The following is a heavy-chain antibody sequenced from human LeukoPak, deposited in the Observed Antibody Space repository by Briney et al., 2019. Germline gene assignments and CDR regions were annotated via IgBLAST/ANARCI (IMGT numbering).Heavy chain of an antibody. J-gene: IGHJ3*02. CDR2: TNPNSGNT. CDR1: GYTFTCYD. D-gene: IGHD2-21*02. Sequence: ASVKVSCKASGYTFTCYDINWVRQATGQGLEWMGWTNPNSGNTGYAQKFQGRVTMTRNTSISTAYMELSSLRSEDTAVYYCARGAYCGGDCLPGAFDIWGQGTMVTVSS. V-gene: IGHV1-8*01. CDR3: ARGAYCGGDCLPGAFDI.